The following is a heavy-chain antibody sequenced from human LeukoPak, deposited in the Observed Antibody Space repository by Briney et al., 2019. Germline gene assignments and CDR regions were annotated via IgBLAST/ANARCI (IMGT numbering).Heavy chain of an antibody. D-gene: IGHD2/OR15-2a*01. J-gene: IGHJ4*02. CDR2: INTYNGDT. V-gene: IGHV1-18*01. Sequence: ASVKVSCKASVYTFYDYAISWVRQAPGQGLGRVGWINTYNGDTITAQKFQGRVTLTTDTSTTTASMELRSLRSDDTAFYYCARDSAILGIFFDSWGQGTLVTVSS. CDR3: ARDSAILGIFFDS. CDR1: VYTFYDYA.